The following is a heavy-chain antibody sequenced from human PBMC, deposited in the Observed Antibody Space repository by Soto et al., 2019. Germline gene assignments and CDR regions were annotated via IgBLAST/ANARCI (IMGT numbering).Heavy chain of an antibody. J-gene: IGHJ5*02. Sequence: AGGSLRLSCAACGFNFSNHWMHWVRQRPAEGLVWVSRITSDGKSKAYAESVKGRFAISRDNAKNTLYLQMNGLTAEDTAVYYCARESGDWPLNWFDPWGQGTLVTVSS. V-gene: IGHV3-74*01. CDR2: ITSDGKSK. CDR1: GFNFSNHW. D-gene: IGHD2-21*02. CDR3: ARESGDWPLNWFDP.